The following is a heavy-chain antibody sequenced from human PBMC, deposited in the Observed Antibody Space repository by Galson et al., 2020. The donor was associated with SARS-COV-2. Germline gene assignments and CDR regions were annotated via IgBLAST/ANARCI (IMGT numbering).Heavy chain of an antibody. CDR2: IYSTDIV. CDR1: GVAINTDNYY. Sequence: ETSETLSLTCTVSGVAINTDNYYWNWIRQPAGRALEWIGRIYSTDIVNYSASLRGRVTISLGTSKRQFSLNLNAVTAADSAIYYCARGPYYSDASSQSHYFNVVDVWGQGITVTVSS. CDR3: ARGPYYSDASSQSHYFNVVDV. J-gene: IGHJ6*02. D-gene: IGHD3-22*01. V-gene: IGHV4-61*02.